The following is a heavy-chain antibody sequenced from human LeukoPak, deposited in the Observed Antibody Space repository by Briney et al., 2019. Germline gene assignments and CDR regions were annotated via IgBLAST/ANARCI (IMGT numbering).Heavy chain of an antibody. CDR3: AKEGRSLQTY. Sequence: GGSLRLSCVASGFTISSYWMHWVRQAPGKGLEWVANIKQDGSEEYYVDSVKGRFTISRDNAKNSLYLQMNSLRAEDTAVYYCAKEGRSLQTYWGQGTLVTVSS. V-gene: IGHV3-7*03. J-gene: IGHJ4*02. D-gene: IGHD5-24*01. CDR2: IKQDGSEE. CDR1: GFTISSYW.